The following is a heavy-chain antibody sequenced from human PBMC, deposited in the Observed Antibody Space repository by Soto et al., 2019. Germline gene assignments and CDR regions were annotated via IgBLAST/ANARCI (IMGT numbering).Heavy chain of an antibody. D-gene: IGHD6-19*01. Sequence: QVQLVQSGAEVKKPGSSVKVSCKASGGTFSSYAISWVRQAPGQGLEWMGGIIPIFGTANYAQKFQGRVTIAADESTSTADMELSSLRSEDTAVYYCAFNGRIAVAGTGFNDDWGQGPLVSVSS. CDR2: IIPIFGTA. J-gene: IGHJ4*02. CDR3: AFNGRIAVAGTGFNDD. V-gene: IGHV1-69*01. CDR1: GGTFSSYA.